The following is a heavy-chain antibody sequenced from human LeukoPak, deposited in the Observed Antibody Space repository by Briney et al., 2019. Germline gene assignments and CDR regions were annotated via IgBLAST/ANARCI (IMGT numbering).Heavy chain of an antibody. CDR2: INHSGTT. CDR1: GVSFSDYY. Sequence: SETLSLTCAVYGVSFSDYYWSWIRQSPGKGLEWIGEINHSGTTSYNPSLKNRVTISVDTSKSHLSLKMSSVTAADTAVYYCARVASTVTKSDYWGQGTPVTVPS. CDR3: ARVASTVTKSDY. V-gene: IGHV4-34*01. J-gene: IGHJ4*02. D-gene: IGHD4-17*01.